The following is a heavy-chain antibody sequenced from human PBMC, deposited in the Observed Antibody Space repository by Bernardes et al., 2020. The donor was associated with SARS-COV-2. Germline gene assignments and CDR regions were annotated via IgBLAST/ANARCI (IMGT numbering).Heavy chain of an antibody. Sequence: SETLSLTCTVSGGSISSYYWSWIRQPPGKGLEWIGYIYYSGSTNYNPSLKSRVTISVDTSKNQFSLKLSSVTAADTAVYYCARDRPGVNYYYGMDVWGQGTTVTVSS. CDR2: IYYSGST. D-gene: IGHD7-27*01. CDR1: GGSISSYY. V-gene: IGHV4-59*01. J-gene: IGHJ6*02. CDR3: ARDRPGVNYYYGMDV.